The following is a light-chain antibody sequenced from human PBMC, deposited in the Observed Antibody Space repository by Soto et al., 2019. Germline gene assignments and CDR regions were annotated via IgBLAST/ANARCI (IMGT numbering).Light chain of an antibody. J-gene: IGLJ1*01. Sequence: QSALTQPASVSGSPGQSITISCTGTSSDLRYYSYVSWYQQHPGKAPKLMIYDVTTRPSGVSNRFSGSKSGDTASLTISGLQAEDEADYYCSSSTSSRPSFGTGTKVTVL. V-gene: IGLV2-14*03. CDR1: SSDLRYYSY. CDR2: DVT. CDR3: SSSTSSRPS.